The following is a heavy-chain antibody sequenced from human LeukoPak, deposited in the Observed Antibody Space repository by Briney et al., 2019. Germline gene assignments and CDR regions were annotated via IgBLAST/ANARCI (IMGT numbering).Heavy chain of an antibody. D-gene: IGHD1-20*01. J-gene: IGHJ4*02. Sequence: PGGSLRLSCAASAFTFTFYDIHWVRQAPGKGLEWVAFIRSDGNEKYSVKGRFTISRDNAKNSLYLQMNSLRAEDTAVYYCARLLVYNSGGEAFDHWGQGTLVTVSS. V-gene: IGHV3-30*02. CDR3: ARLLVYNSGGEAFDH. CDR2: IRSDGNEK. CDR1: AFTFTFYD.